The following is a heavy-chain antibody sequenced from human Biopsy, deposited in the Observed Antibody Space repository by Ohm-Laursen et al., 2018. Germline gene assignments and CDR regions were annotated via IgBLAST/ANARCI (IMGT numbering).Heavy chain of an antibody. Sequence: GASVKVSCKASGFTFNSSAVQWVRQARGQRLEWIGWIVVGSGHTDYAQKFQERVTITRDMSTSTAYMELTSLRSEDTAVYYCAATSTLYYYYYAMDVWDQGTTITVSS. V-gene: IGHV1-58*01. CDR2: IVVGSGHT. CDR3: AATSTLYYYYYAMDV. J-gene: IGHJ6*02. CDR1: GFTFNSSA.